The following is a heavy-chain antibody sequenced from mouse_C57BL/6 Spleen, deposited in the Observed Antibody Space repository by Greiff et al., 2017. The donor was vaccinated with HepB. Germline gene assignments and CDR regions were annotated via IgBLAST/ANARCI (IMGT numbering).Heavy chain of an antibody. D-gene: IGHD3-2*02. J-gene: IGHJ1*03. Sequence: EVQLVESGPELVKPGASVKISCKASGYSFTGYYMHWVKQSHGNILDWIGYIYPYNGVSSYNQKFKGKATLTVDKSSSTAYMELRSLTSEDSAVYYCALDSSGRGYFDVWGTGTTVTVSS. CDR3: ALDSSGRGYFDV. CDR1: GYSFTGYY. V-gene: IGHV1-31*01. CDR2: IYPYNGVS.